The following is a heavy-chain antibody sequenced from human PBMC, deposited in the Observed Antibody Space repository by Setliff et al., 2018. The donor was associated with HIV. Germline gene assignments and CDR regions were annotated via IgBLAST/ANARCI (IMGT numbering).Heavy chain of an antibody. CDR1: GGSITRTPYY. J-gene: IGHJ4*02. V-gene: IGHV4-39*01. CDR3: ARLSGGMVPNY. D-gene: IGHD3-10*01. CDR2: IYHTGIT. Sequence: PSETLSLTCTVSGGSITRTPYYWGWIRQPPGKGPEWIGSIYHTGITYDNPSLKSRVTISVDTSKNQISLRLSSVTAADTAVYYCARLSGGMVPNYWGQGTLVTVSS.